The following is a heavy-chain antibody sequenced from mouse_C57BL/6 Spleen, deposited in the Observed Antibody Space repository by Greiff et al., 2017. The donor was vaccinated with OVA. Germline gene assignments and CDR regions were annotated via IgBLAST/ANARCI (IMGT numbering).Heavy chain of an antibody. J-gene: IGHJ1*03. Sequence: EVMLVESGGGLVKPGGSLKLSCAASGFTFSSYTMSWVRQTPEKRLEWVATISGGGGNTYYPDSVKGRFTISRDNAKNTLYLQRSSLRSEDTALYYCARHGYYGPWYFDVWGTGTTVTVSS. CDR2: ISGGGGNT. CDR1: GFTFSSYT. V-gene: IGHV5-9*01. D-gene: IGHD1-1*01. CDR3: ARHGYYGPWYFDV.